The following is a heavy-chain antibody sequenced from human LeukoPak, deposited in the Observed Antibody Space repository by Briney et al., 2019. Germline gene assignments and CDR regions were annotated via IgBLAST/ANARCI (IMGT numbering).Heavy chain of an antibody. J-gene: IGHJ6*02. CDR2: ISGSGGST. D-gene: IGHD3-3*01. CDR3: ANPHVLRFLEWPPYYYYGMDV. CDR1: GFTFSSYA. V-gene: IGHV3-23*01. Sequence: GRSLRLSCAASGFTFSSYAMSWVRQAPGKGLEWVSAISGSGGSTYYADSVKGRFTISRDNSKNTLYLQMNSLRAEDTAVYYCANPHVLRFLEWPPYYYYGMDVWGQGTTVTVSS.